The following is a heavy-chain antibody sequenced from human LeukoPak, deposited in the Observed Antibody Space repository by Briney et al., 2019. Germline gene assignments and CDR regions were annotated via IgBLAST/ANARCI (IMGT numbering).Heavy chain of an antibody. D-gene: IGHD4-23*01. Sequence: SETLSLTCTVSGGSISSSSYYWGWIRQPPGKGLEWIGSMYYSGSTYYNPSLKSRVTVSVDTSKNQFSLKLNSVTAADTAVYYCARQRWVDDAFDVWGQGTMVTVSS. CDR1: GGSISSSSYY. V-gene: IGHV4-39*07. J-gene: IGHJ3*01. CDR2: MYYSGST. CDR3: ARQRWVDDAFDV.